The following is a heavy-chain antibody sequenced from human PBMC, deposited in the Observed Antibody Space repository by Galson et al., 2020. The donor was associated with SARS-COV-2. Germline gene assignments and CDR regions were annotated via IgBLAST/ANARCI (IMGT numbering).Heavy chain of an antibody. D-gene: IGHD6-19*01. Sequence: SETLSLTCTVSGGSISSSSYYWGWIRQPPGKGLEWIGSIYYSGSTYYNPSLKSRVTISVDTSKNQFSLKLSSVTAADTAVYYCAGEAVAGNYYYYYGMYVWGQGTTVTVSS. J-gene: IGHJ6*02. CDR1: GGSISSSSYY. V-gene: IGHV4-39*02. CDR3: AGEAVAGNYYYYYGMYV. CDR2: IYYSGST.